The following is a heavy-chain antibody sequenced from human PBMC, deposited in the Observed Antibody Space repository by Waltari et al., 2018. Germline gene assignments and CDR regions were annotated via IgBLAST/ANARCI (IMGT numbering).Heavy chain of an antibody. CDR2: RHRSGRI. CDR3: ARDRGRGLYLDS. V-gene: IGHV4-4*02. CDR1: GDSISSKDW. Sequence: QLQLQESGPGLVKPSGTLSLTCTVSGDSISSKDWWSWVRQPPGKGLQWIGQRHRSGRINYNPSLESRVTISRDTANNQFSLKVTSTTAADTAVYYCARDRGRGLYLDSWGRGTLVTVSP. J-gene: IGHJ4*02. D-gene: IGHD2-15*01.